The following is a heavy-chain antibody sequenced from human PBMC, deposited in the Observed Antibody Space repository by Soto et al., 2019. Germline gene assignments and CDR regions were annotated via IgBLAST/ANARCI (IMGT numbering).Heavy chain of an antibody. CDR2: ISHSGST. V-gene: IGHV4-4*02. CDR3: ARGGWYLWWFDP. Sequence: LTRAVSVDSINSSAGSNWVRQPPGKGLEWIGQISHSGSTNYNPSLTSRVNKSVDKSRNHFSLNLTSVTAADTAGDYCARGGWYLWWFDPWG. J-gene: IGHJ5*02. D-gene: IGHD6-19*01. CDR1: VDSINSSAG.